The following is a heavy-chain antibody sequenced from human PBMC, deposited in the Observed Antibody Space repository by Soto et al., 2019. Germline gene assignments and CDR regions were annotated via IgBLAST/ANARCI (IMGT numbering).Heavy chain of an antibody. J-gene: IGHJ6*02. CDR1: GYSFTRHG. Sequence: QVQLVQSGPEVKKPGASVKVSCKASGYSFTRHGVSWVRQAPGEGLEWMGWISVKKGDTNYAQKFQGRLTLTTDTSTATAYMEPRSLGSDDTAVYYCARDAAYNGSGGGLYGMDVWGQGTTVTASS. D-gene: IGHD3-10*01. V-gene: IGHV1-18*01. CDR3: ARDAAYNGSGGGLYGMDV. CDR2: ISVKKGDT.